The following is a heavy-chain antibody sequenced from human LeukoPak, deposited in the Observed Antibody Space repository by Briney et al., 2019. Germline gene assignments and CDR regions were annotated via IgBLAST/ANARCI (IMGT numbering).Heavy chain of an antibody. Sequence: PSETLSLTCAVYGGSSSGYYWSWIRQPPGKGLEWIGEINHSGSTNYNPSLKSRVTISVDTSKNQFSLKLSSVTAADTAVYYCARHDHYYYMDVWGKGTTVTISS. CDR2: INHSGST. V-gene: IGHV4-34*01. CDR1: GGSSSGYY. CDR3: ARHDHYYYMDV. J-gene: IGHJ6*03.